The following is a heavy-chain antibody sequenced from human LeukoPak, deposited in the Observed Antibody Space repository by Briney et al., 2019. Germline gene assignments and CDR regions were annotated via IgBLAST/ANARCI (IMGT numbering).Heavy chain of an antibody. D-gene: IGHD6-19*01. CDR3: AGFSSGWYYYYYYMDV. CDR2: INHSGST. Sequence: SETLSLTCAVYGGSFSGYYWSWIRQSPGKGLEWIGEINHSGSTNYNPSLKSRVTISVDTSKNQFSLKLSSVTAADTAVYYCAGFSSGWYYYYYYMDVWGKGTTVTISS. V-gene: IGHV4-34*01. CDR1: GGSFSGYY. J-gene: IGHJ6*03.